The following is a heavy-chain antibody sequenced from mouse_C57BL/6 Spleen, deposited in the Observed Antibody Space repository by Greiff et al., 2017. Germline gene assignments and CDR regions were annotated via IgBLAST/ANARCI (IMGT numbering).Heavy chain of an antibody. CDR3: ARHPDDDYDGDYAMDN. CDR1: GFTFSSYG. J-gene: IGHJ4*01. Sequence: EVQVVESGGDLVKPGGSLKLSCAASGFTFSSYGMSWVRQTPDKRLEWVATISSGGSYTYYPDSVKGRFTISRDNAKNTLYLQMSSLKSEDTAMYYCARHPDDDYDGDYAMDNWGQGTSVTVSS. V-gene: IGHV5-6*01. CDR2: ISSGGSYT. D-gene: IGHD2-4*01.